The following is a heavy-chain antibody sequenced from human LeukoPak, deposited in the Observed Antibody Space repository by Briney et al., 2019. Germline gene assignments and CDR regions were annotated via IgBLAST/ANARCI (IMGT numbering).Heavy chain of an antibody. D-gene: IGHD4-17*01. CDR1: GGSISSYY. CDR3: ARVTTWFYGMDV. J-gene: IGHJ6*02. V-gene: IGHV4-59*12. CDR2: IYYSGNT. Sequence: SETLSLTCTFSGGSISSYYWIWIRQPPGKGLEWIGFIYYSGNTNYNPSLKSRVTISVDTSKNQFSLKLRSVTAADTAVYYCARVTTWFYGMDVWGQGTTVTVSS.